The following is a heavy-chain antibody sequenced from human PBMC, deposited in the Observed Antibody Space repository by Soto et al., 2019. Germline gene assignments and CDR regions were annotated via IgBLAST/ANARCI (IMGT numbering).Heavy chain of an antibody. CDR2: IGWNSVTI. J-gene: IGHJ6*02. V-gene: IGHV3-9*01. CDR1: GFIFDDYT. D-gene: IGHD2-2*01. CDR3: AKERQRCIETNCYTWATGGADV. Sequence: EVHLVESGGGFVQPGRSLRLSCAASGFIFDDYTMHWVRQAPGKGLEWVSGIGWNSVTIVYADSVKGRFTISRDNAKKCVYLPLNSVSAADTALYYCAKERQRCIETNCYTWATGGADVWGHVTKVTVSS.